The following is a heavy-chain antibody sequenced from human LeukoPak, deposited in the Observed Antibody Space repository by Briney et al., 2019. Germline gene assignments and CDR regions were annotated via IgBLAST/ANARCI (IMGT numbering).Heavy chain of an antibody. CDR3: ARGGDNPGYYYRSFDY. V-gene: IGHV4-34*01. Sequence: PSETLSLTCAGYGGSFSGYYWSSIRQPPGKGLEWIGEINDSGSHNSNPPLNSRVTISVDTAKNQFSLRLTSVTAADTAVYYCARGGDNPGYYYRSFDYWSQAGMVTVSS. CDR1: GGSFSGYY. J-gene: IGHJ4*02. CDR2: INDSGSH. D-gene: IGHD3-22*01.